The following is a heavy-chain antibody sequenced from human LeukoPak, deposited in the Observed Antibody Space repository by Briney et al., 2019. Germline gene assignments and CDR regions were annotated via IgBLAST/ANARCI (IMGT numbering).Heavy chain of an antibody. Sequence: ASVKVSCKASGYTFTSYGISWVRQAPGQGLEWMGWISAYNGNTNYAQKLQGRVTMTTDTSTSTAYMELRSLRSDDTAVYYCARTYYDFWSGRHLDYWGQGTLVTVSS. J-gene: IGHJ4*02. D-gene: IGHD3-3*01. V-gene: IGHV1-18*01. CDR2: ISAYNGNT. CDR1: GYTFTSYG. CDR3: ARTYYDFWSGRHLDY.